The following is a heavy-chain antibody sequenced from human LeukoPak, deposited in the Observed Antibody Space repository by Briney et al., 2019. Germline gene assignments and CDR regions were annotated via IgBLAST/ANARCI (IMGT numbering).Heavy chain of an antibody. Sequence: GASVKVSCKASGGTFSSYAISWVRQAPGQGLEWMGGIIPIFGTANYAQKFQGRVTITADESTSTAYMELSSLRSEDTAVYYCASSIAAARPHYWYFDLWGRGILVTVSS. CDR1: GGTFSSYA. CDR2: IIPIFGTA. D-gene: IGHD6-13*01. J-gene: IGHJ2*01. V-gene: IGHV1-69*13. CDR3: ASSIAAARPHYWYFDL.